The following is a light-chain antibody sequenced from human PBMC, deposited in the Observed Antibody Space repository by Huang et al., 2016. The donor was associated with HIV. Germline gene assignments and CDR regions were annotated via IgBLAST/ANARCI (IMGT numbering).Light chain of an antibody. V-gene: IGKV4-1*01. CDR3: QQYYSSPQT. CDR1: QSVYSSSPSKEY. Sequence: DIIMTQSPDSLAVSLGERATLNCRSSQSVYSSSPSKEYMAWFQQKPGQPPRLILFWASTREAGVPDRFSGSVSGTHFTLTIANLEAEDAAIYYCQQYYSSPQTFGQGTRVEVK. CDR2: WAS. J-gene: IGKJ1*01.